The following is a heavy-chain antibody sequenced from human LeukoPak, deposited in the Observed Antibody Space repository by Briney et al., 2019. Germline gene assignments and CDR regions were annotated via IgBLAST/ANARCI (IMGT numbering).Heavy chain of an antibody. CDR2: ISYSGNT. J-gene: IGHJ4*02. V-gene: IGHV4-59*01. Sequence: PSETLSLTCTVSGGFISNYYWTWIRQPPGKGLEWIGFISYSGNTNYNPSLKSRVTISLDTSKNQFSLKLISVTAADTAVYYCARGVGSGYTDYWGQGALVTVSS. CDR3: ARGVGSGYTDY. D-gene: IGHD3-22*01. CDR1: GGFISNYY.